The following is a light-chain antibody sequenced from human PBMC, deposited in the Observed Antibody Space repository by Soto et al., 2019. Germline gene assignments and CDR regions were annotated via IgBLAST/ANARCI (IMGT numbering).Light chain of an antibody. Sequence: QSSLTQPASVSGSPGQSITISCTGTSSDVGGYNYVSWYQQHPGKAPKLMIYEVSNRPSGVSNSFSGSKSGNTASLTISGIQAEDEAAYYCSSYTSSSTLVFGTGTKGTAL. CDR1: SSDVGGYNY. CDR3: SSYTSSSTLV. CDR2: EVS. J-gene: IGLJ1*01. V-gene: IGLV2-14*01.